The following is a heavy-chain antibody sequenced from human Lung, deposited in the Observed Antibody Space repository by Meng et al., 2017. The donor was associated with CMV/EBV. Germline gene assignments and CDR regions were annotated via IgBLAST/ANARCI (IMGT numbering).Heavy chain of an antibody. CDR2: IKSKTDGETA. CDR3: IWNDLGDY. CDR1: GFTFSNAW. D-gene: IGHD1-1*01. V-gene: IGHV3-15*01. J-gene: IGHJ4*02. Sequence: VQRVGLGGDSVKRGGPLTLSCAGAGFTFSNAWMSWVRQAPGKGLECVGRIKSKTDGETADYNAPVKGRFTISRDDSKNTLYLQMNSLKTEDTAIYYCIWNDLGDYWGQGTLVTVSS.